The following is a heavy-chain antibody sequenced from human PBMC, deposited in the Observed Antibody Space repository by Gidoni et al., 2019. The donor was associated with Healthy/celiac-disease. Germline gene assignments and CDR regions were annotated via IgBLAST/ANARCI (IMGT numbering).Heavy chain of an antibody. J-gene: IGHJ5*02. CDR1: GGTFSSYA. CDR2: IIPNFGTA. D-gene: IGHD5-12*01. CDR3: AGGGRGGYATWFDP. Sequence: QVQLVQSGAEVKKPRSSVKVSCKASGGTFSSYAISWVRQAPGRGLGWMGGIIPNFGTANSPQKCQGSVTISANNSTITAYVELSSLRSADTAVYFCAGGGRGGYATWFDPWGQGTLVTVSS. V-gene: IGHV1-69*06.